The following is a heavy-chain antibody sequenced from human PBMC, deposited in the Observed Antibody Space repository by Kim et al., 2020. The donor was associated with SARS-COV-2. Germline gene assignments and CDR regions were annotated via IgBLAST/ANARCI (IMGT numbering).Heavy chain of an antibody. V-gene: IGHV4-34*01. CDR1: GGSFSGYY. Sequence: SETLSLTCAVYGGSFSGYYWSWIRQPPGKGLEWIGEINHSGSTNYNPSLKSRVTISVDTSKNQFSLKLSSVTAADTAVYYCARDESSGPSGDYYDSRLENDAFDIWGQGTMVTVSS. D-gene: IGHD3-22*01. J-gene: IGHJ3*02. CDR3: ARDESSGPSGDYYDSRLENDAFDI. CDR2: INHSGST.